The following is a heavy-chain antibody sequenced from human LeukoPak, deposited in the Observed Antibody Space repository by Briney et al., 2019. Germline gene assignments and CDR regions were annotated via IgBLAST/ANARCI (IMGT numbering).Heavy chain of an antibody. J-gene: IGHJ4*02. CDR1: GGSISSGGYY. D-gene: IGHD3-10*01. V-gene: IGHV4-31*03. Sequence: TLSLTCTVSGGSISSGGYYWSWIRQHPGKGLEWIGYTYYSGSTYYNPSLKSRVTISVDTSKNQFSLKLSSVTAADTAVYYCARQFGELYRGSSWAFDYWGQGTLVTVSS. CDR3: ARQFGELYRGSSWAFDY. CDR2: TYYSGST.